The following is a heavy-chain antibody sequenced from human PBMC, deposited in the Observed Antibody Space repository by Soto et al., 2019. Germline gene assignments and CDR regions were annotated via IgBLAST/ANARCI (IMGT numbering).Heavy chain of an antibody. D-gene: IGHD3-22*01. V-gene: IGHV3-49*03. CDR2: MKSKTYGGTT. J-gene: IGHJ6*02. CDR1: GFTLGDNA. Sequence: HPGGSLRLSCTASGFTLGDNAMSWFRQAPGKGLEWVGFMKSKTYGGTTEYAASVKGRFTISRDDSKSIAYLQLNSLKTEDTAVYYCTSVPYYDSSGNYYYYGMDVWGQGTTVTVSS. CDR3: TSVPYYDSSGNYYYYGMDV.